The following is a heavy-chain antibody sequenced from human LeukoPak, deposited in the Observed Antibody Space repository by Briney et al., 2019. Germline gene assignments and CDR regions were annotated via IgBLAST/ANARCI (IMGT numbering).Heavy chain of an antibody. Sequence: GGSLKLSCAVSGFTFSGSAMHWVRQASGKGLEWVGRIRSKANSYATAYPASAKGRFTISRDDSKNTAYLQMNSLKIEDTAVYYCTANRDGYNTVDYWGQGTLVTVSS. CDR3: TANRDGYNTVDY. CDR2: IRSKANSYAT. J-gene: IGHJ4*02. CDR1: GFTFSGSA. D-gene: IGHD5-24*01. V-gene: IGHV3-73*01.